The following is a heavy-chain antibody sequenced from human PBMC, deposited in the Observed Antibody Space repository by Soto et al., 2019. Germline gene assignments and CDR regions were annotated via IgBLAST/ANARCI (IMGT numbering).Heavy chain of an antibody. V-gene: IGHV1-69*01. CDR2: ITPMIGTT. J-gene: IGHJ4*02. CDR3: ASDVSVMTSVFGF. D-gene: IGHD3-10*01. Sequence: QVHLVQSGAEVKRPGSSVRVSCRASGGTFYTYAFTWVRQAPGQGLEWMGGITPMIGTTKYAQKFHGRVTFSADESASPAYMELSNLSSDDTAVYYCASDVSVMTSVFGFWGQGTLITVSS. CDR1: GGTFYTYA.